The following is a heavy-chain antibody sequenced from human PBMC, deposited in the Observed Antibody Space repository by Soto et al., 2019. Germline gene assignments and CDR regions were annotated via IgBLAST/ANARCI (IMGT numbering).Heavy chain of an antibody. D-gene: IGHD1-1*01. CDR1: GFMFSSAW. J-gene: IGHJ4*02. CDR2: IKSTKDGGAR. V-gene: IGHV3-15*01. Sequence: EVQVVESGGDLVEPGGSLRLSCVTSGFMFSSAWMSWVRQAPGKGLEWVARIKSTKDGGARDYAAPVNDRFSISRDDSKSTVYLQMNSLRVEDTALYYCVEGWNDFWGQGTLVTVSS. CDR3: VEGWNDF.